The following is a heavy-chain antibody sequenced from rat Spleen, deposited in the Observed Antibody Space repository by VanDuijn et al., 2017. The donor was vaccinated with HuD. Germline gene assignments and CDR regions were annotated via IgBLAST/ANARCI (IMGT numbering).Heavy chain of an antibody. CDR1: GYSITTNY. J-gene: IGHJ3*01. Sequence: EVQLQESGPGLVKPSQSLSLTCSVTGYSITTNYWDWIRKFPGNKMEWIGHITYSGSTSYNPSLKSRISITRDTSKNQFFLQLNSVTTKDTATYYCATGAILQWFTYWGQGTLVTVSS. CDR2: ITYSGST. D-gene: IGHD2-5*01. V-gene: IGHV3-1*01. CDR3: ATGAILQWFTY.